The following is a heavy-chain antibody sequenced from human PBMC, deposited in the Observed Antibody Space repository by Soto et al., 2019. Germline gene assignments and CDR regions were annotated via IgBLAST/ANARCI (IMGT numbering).Heavy chain of an antibody. CDR1: GYTFTSYG. V-gene: IGHV1-18*04. D-gene: IGHD3-22*01. CDR2: ISAYNGNT. Sequence: ASVKVSCKASGYTFTSYGISWVRQAPGQGLEWMGWISAYNGNTNYAQKLQGRVTMTTDTSTSTAYMELRSLRSDDTAVYYCARETYYYDSSGYPLSNAFDIWGQGAMVTVSS. CDR3: ARETYYYDSSGYPLSNAFDI. J-gene: IGHJ3*02.